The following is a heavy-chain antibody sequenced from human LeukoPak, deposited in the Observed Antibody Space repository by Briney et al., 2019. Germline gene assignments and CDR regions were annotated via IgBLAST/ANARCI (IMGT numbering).Heavy chain of an antibody. CDR2: IYTSGST. CDR1: GGSISSGSYY. CDR3: ARSEINDYSRY. Sequence: SETLSLTCTVSGGSISSGSYYWSWIRQPAGKGLEWIGRIYTSGSTTYNSSLKSRVTISLDTSKNHFSLRLSSVTAADTAVYYCARSEINDYSRYWGQGTLVTVSS. D-gene: IGHD4-11*01. J-gene: IGHJ4*02. V-gene: IGHV4-61*02.